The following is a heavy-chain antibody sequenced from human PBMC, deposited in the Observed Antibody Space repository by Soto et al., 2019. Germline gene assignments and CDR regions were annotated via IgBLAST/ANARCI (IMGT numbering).Heavy chain of an antibody. CDR3: ARTGLDTAMVTVFDY. CDR1: GFTFSSYA. V-gene: IGHV3-64*01. CDR2: ISSNGGST. D-gene: IGHD5-18*01. J-gene: IGHJ4*02. Sequence: EVQLVESGGGLVQPGGSLRLSCAASGFTFSSYAMHWVRQAPGKGLEYVSAISSNGGSTYYANSVKGRFTISRDNSKNTLYLQMGSLRPEDMAVYYCARTGLDTAMVTVFDYWGQGTLVTVSS.